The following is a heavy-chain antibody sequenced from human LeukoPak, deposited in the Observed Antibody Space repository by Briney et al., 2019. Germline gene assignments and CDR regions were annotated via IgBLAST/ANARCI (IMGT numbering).Heavy chain of an antibody. CDR1: GYTFTSYG. CDR3: ARGAFGGIYGDYDSGGFFWDY. D-gene: IGHD4-17*01. J-gene: IGHJ4*02. Sequence: EASVKVSCKASGYTFTSYGISWVRQAPGQGLEWMGWISAYNGNTNYAQKLQGRVTMTTDTSTSTAYMELRSLRSDDTAVYYCARGAFGGIYGDYDSGGFFWDYWGQGTPVTVSS. V-gene: IGHV1-18*01. CDR2: ISAYNGNT.